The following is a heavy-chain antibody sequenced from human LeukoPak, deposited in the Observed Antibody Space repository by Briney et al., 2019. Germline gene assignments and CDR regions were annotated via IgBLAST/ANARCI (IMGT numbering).Heavy chain of an antibody. D-gene: IGHD3-22*01. CDR1: GYSINFGHL. CDR2: INHSGRT. CDR3: ARESSAVAHTMMRDWLDP. J-gene: IGHJ5*02. V-gene: IGHV4-38-2*02. Sequence: SETLSLTCDVSGYSINFGHLWGWIRQPPGKGLEWIASINHSGRTYYTPSLKSRVTISVDTLKNQFSLKVTSVTAEDTAMYFCARESSAVAHTMMRDWLDPWGQGTKVPVSS.